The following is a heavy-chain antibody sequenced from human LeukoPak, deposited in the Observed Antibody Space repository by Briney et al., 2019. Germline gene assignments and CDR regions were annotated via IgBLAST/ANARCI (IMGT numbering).Heavy chain of an antibody. D-gene: IGHD6-13*01. J-gene: IGHJ4*02. Sequence: GGSLRLSCAASGFTFSSYAMSWVRQAPGNGLEWVSAISGSGGSTYYADPVKGRFTISRDNSKNTLYLQMNSLRAEDTAVYYCAKHRGDSSSWYYFDYWGQGTLVTVSS. CDR2: ISGSGGST. CDR1: GFTFSSYA. V-gene: IGHV3-23*01. CDR3: AKHRGDSSSWYYFDY.